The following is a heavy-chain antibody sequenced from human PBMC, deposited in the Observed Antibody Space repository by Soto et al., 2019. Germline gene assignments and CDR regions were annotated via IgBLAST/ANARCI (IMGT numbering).Heavy chain of an antibody. D-gene: IGHD5-12*01. CDR2: VRSRVRGHAI. CDR3: ARQFAEGYMKNNRFGP. J-gene: IGHJ5*02. V-gene: IGHV3-73*02. Sequence: EMHLMESGGALVRPGGSLQLSCRASGFTFSAFPIHWVRQASGKGLEWVGRVRSRVRGHAIAYAASVTGRFTISRDDSKNSGYLHMTRLNLEDTAVYYCARQFAEGYMKNNRFGPWGPGTLVTVSS. CDR1: GFTFSAFP.